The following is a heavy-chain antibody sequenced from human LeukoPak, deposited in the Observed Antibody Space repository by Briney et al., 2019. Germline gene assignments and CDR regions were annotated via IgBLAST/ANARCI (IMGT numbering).Heavy chain of an antibody. CDR3: NTGYAYGYGC. CDR2: IRTKSEGGTT. V-gene: IGHV3-15*01. CDR1: GFTFTTAW. Sequence: PGGSLRLSCAASGFTFTTAWMSWVRQAPAKGLEWVGRIRTKSEGGTTDYAAPVKGRFTISRDDSKTMVYLQMSSLETEDTAVYYCNTGYAYGYGCWGQGTLVTASS. D-gene: IGHD5-18*01. J-gene: IGHJ4*02.